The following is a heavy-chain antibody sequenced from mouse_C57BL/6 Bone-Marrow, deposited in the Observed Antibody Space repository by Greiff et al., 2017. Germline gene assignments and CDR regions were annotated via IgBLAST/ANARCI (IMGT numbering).Heavy chain of an antibody. V-gene: IGHV5-6*01. D-gene: IGHD1-1*01. Sequence: EVKLMESGGDLVKPGGSLKLSCAASGFTFSSYGMSWVRQTPDKRLEWVATISSGGSYTYYPDSVKGPVTISRDNAKNTLYLQMSSLKSEDTAMYYCERHTGITTVVASFDYWGQGTTLQVFS. J-gene: IGHJ2*01. CDR3: ERHTGITTVVASFDY. CDR2: ISSGGSYT. CDR1: GFTFSSYG.